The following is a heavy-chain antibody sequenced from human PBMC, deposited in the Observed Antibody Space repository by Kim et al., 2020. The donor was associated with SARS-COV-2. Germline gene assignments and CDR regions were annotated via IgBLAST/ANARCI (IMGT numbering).Heavy chain of an antibody. CDR1: GYTFTSYY. CDR3: ARDEHSSSWYGQRDNWFDP. V-gene: IGHV1-46*01. D-gene: IGHD6-13*01. J-gene: IGHJ5*02. CDR2: INPSGGST. Sequence: ASVKVSCKASGYTFTSYYMHWVRQAPGQGLEWMGIINPSGGSTSYAQKFQGRVTMTRDTSTSTVYMELSSLRSEDTAVYYCARDEHSSSWYGQRDNWFDPWGQGTLVTVSS.